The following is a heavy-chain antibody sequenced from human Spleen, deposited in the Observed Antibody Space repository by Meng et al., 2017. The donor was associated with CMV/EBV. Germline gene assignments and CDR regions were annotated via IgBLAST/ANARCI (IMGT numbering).Heavy chain of an antibody. J-gene: IGHJ4*02. D-gene: IGHD6-19*01. CDR1: GGTFSSYS. V-gene: IGHV1-69*02. Sequence: SVKVSCKASGGTFSSYSISWVRQAPGQGLEWMGRIIPTLGIANYVQKFQGRVTITADKSTSTVYMELSSLRSEDTAVYYCASQVRAVAGGKNDYWGQGTLVTVSS. CDR3: ASQVRAVAGGKNDY. CDR2: IIPTLGIA.